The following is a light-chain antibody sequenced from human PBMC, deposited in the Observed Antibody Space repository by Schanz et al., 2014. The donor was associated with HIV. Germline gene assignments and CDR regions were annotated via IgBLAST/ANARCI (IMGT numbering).Light chain of an antibody. CDR2: DAS. CDR3: QYFGNSGGT. CDR1: ESVSNN. V-gene: IGKV3D-15*01. J-gene: IGKJ4*01. Sequence: EIVMTQSPDTLSVSPGERATLSCRTSESVSNNLAWYQQKPGQAPRLLIYDASNRASGIPARFSGSGSGTDFTLTISSLEPEDFAVYFCQYFGNSGGTFGGGTKVEIK.